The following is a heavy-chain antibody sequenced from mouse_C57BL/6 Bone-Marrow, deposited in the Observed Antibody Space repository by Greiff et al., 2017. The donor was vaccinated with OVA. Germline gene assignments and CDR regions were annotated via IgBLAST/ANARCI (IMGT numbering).Heavy chain of an antibody. Sequence: QVHVKQSGAELVRPGASVTLSCKASGYTFTDYEMHWVKQTPVHGLEWIGAIDPETGGTAYNQKFKGKAILTADKSSSTAYMELRSLTSEDSDVYACTRCYSNYGDFDYWGQGTTLTVSS. CDR2: IDPETGGT. J-gene: IGHJ2*01. V-gene: IGHV1-15*01. D-gene: IGHD2-5*01. CDR1: GYTFTDYE. CDR3: TRCYSNYGDFDY.